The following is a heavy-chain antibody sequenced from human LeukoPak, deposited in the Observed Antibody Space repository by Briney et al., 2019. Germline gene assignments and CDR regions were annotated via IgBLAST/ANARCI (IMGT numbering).Heavy chain of an antibody. Sequence: HPGGSLRLSCAASGFIFSRYWMSWIRQAPGKGLEWVANINQDGSENYYVDSVKGRFTISRDNVKNSLYLQVNSLRAEDTAVYYCARASAGIAVVGRFDPWGQGTLVTVSS. CDR1: GFIFSRYW. J-gene: IGHJ5*02. V-gene: IGHV3-7*01. CDR2: INQDGSEN. D-gene: IGHD6-19*01. CDR3: ARASAGIAVVGRFDP.